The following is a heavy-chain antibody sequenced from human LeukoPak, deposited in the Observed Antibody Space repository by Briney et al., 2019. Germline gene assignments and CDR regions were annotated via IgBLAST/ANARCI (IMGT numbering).Heavy chain of an antibody. CDR3: TRDRGHGFDFDI. J-gene: IGHJ3*02. CDR2: ISDDGSSTTST. CDR1: GFTFSGYW. V-gene: IGHV3-74*01. Sequence: GGSLRLSCAASGFTFSGYWMHWVRQVAGKGLVWVSRISDDGSSTTSTIYADSVKGRFTISRDNAKNTLYLQMNSLRAEDTAVYYCTRDRGHGFDFDIWGQGTTVTVSS. D-gene: IGHD3-10*01.